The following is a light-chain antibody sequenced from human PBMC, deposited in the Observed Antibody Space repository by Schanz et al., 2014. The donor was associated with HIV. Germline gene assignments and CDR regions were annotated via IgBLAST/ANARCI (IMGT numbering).Light chain of an antibody. J-gene: IGLJ3*02. CDR1: SSDVGADNS. CDR2: DVS. V-gene: IGLV2-14*03. Sequence: QSALTQPASVSGSPGQSITISCTGTSSDVGADNSVSWYQQHPGKAPKVVIYDVSNRPSGVSNRFSGSKSGSAASLTISGLQAEDEAEYYCAAWDDDLDGPVFGGGTKLTVL. CDR3: AAWDDDLDGPV.